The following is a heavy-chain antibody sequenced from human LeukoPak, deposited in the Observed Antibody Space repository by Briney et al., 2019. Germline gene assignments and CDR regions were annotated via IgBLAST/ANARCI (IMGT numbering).Heavy chain of an antibody. CDR2: IYPGDSDT. D-gene: IGHD1-1*01. CDR3: ARGLTWNDPRYFDY. CDR1: GYSFTSYW. J-gene: IGHJ4*02. V-gene: IGHV5-51*01. Sequence: RGASLQISCKGSGYSFTSYWIGWVRPLPGKGLEWMGIIYPGDSDTRYSPSFQGQVTISADKSISTAYLQWSSLKASDTAMYYCARGLTWNDPRYFDYWGQGTLVTVSS.